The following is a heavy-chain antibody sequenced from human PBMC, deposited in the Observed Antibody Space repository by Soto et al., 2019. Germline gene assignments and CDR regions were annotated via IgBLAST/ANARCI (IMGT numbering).Heavy chain of an antibody. CDR1: GFTFDDYA. CDR2: ISWNSGSI. J-gene: IGHJ4*02. Sequence: EVQLVESGGGLVQPGRSLRLSCAASGFTFDDYAMHWVRQAPGKGLEWVSGISWNSGSIGYADSVKGRFTISRDNAKNSLSLQRNSLRAENTALYYWATRGPVAGRSYYFAYWAQGPLVTVSS. CDR3: ATRGPVAGRSYYFAY. D-gene: IGHD6-19*01. V-gene: IGHV3-9*01.